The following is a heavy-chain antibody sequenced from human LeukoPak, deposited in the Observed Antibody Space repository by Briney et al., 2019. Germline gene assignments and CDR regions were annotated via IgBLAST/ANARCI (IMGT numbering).Heavy chain of an antibody. V-gene: IGHV3-7*01. D-gene: IGHD6-19*01. CDR1: GFTFNSYW. CDR3: ARGGAGTGY. Sequence: GGSLRLSCAASGFTFNSYWMSWVRQAPGKGLEWVANIKKDGSEKYYVDSVKGRFTISRDNAKNSLYLQMNSLRAEDTAVYYCARGGAGTGYWGQGTLVTVSS. J-gene: IGHJ4*02. CDR2: IKKDGSEK.